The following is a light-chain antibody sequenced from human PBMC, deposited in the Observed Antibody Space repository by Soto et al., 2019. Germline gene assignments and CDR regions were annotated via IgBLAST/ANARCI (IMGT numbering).Light chain of an antibody. CDR3: QTWASGVWV. CDR2: LNSDGSH. V-gene: IGLV4-69*01. J-gene: IGLJ3*02. CDR1: SGHSSDA. Sequence: VLTQSPSASASLGASVKLTCTLSSGHSSDAIAWHQQQPEKGPRYLMKLNSDGSHNKGDGIPDRFSGSSSGAERYLTIASLQAEDESDYFCQTWASGVWVFGGGTKVTVL.